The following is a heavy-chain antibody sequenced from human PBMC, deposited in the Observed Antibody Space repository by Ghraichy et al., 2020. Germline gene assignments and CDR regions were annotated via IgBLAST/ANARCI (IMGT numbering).Heavy chain of an antibody. J-gene: IGHJ6*02. CDR1: GFTFSSYG. CDR2: ISYDGSNK. V-gene: IGHV3-30*18. D-gene: IGHD6-6*01. Sequence: GGSLRLSCAASGFTFSSYGMHWVRQAPGKGLEWVAVISYDGSNKYYADSVKGRFTISRDNSKNTLYLQMNSLRAEDTAVYYCAKGAGSSSSDYYYYGMDVWGQGTTVTVSS. CDR3: AKGAGSSSSDYYYYGMDV.